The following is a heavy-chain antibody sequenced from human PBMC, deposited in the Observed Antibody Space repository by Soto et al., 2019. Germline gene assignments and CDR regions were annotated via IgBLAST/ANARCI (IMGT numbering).Heavy chain of an antibody. CDR3: AKRDLYY. CDR1: GFTFSTSA. CDR2: ISGSGGTT. Sequence: EVQLLESGGGLVQPWGSLRLSCAASGFTFSTSAMSWVRQAPGQGLEWVSGISGSGGTTYYADSVKGRFTISRDNSKNTLYLQMNSLRAEDTAVYYCAKRDLYYWGQGTLATVSS. V-gene: IGHV3-23*01. J-gene: IGHJ4*02.